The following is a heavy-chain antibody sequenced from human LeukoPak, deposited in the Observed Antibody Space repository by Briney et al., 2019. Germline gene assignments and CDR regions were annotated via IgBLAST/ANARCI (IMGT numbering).Heavy chain of an antibody. V-gene: IGHV4-59*01. Sequence: SETLSLTCSVSADSITMYYWTWIRQPPGKGLEWIGYVDHTGSTNFNPSLNGRVSISRDTSKNLFSLRLRSVTAADTAVYFCARGRVSSSTWYSTYYYYFYMDVWGKGTTVTVSS. CDR3: ARGRVSSSTWYSTYYYYFYMDV. D-gene: IGHD4-11*01. CDR2: VDHTGST. J-gene: IGHJ6*03. CDR1: ADSITMYY.